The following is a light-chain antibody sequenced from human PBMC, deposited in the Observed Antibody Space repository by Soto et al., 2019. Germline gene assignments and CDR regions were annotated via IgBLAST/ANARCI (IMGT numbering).Light chain of an antibody. V-gene: IGKV3-20*01. CDR2: GAS. CDR3: QHYVSHPIT. Sequence: EIVLTQSPATLSLSPGERATLSCSASQTGSSSLAWYHQKTGQDPSRLIYGASNKSTGSPDRIFSSGGGTAFTLTISRMEPEDYAVYYCQHYVSHPITFGQGTRLEIK. J-gene: IGKJ5*01. CDR1: QTGSSS.